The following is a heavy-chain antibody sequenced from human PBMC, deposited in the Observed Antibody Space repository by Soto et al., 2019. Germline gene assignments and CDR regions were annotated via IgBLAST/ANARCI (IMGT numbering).Heavy chain of an antibody. CDR2: ISSSSSYI. J-gene: IGHJ3*02. Sequence: VGSLRLSCAASGFTFSSYSMNWVRQAPGKGLEWVSSISSSSSYIYYADSVKGRFTISRDNAKNSLYLQMNSLRAEDTAVYYCVWQWLVREDAFDIWGQGTMVTVSS. CDR3: VWQWLVREDAFDI. V-gene: IGHV3-21*01. D-gene: IGHD6-19*01. CDR1: GFTFSSYS.